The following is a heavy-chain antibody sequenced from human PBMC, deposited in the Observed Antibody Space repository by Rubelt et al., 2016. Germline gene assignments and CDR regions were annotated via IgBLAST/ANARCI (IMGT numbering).Heavy chain of an antibody. D-gene: IGHD5-12*01. J-gene: IGHJ3*01. CDR1: GFTVSSTY. V-gene: IGHV3-53*01. CDR3: AGDSGYDLNAFDV. Sequence: EVQLVESGGGLIQPGGSLRLSCAVSGFTVSSTYMTWVRQAPGKGLEWVSVLYSGGTTYYADSVTGRFTISRDNSKNTLLLQMNSLRAEDTAVYYCAGDSGYDLNAFDVWGQGTKVTVS. CDR2: LYSGGTT.